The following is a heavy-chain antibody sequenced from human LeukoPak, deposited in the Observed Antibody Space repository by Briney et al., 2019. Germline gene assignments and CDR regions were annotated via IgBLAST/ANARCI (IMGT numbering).Heavy chain of an antibody. J-gene: IGHJ5*02. D-gene: IGHD3-10*01. CDR1: GYTFTSYG. CDR2: ISADNGNT. V-gene: IGHV1-18*01. CDR3: VRDGEGVAISVNFWFDP. Sequence: GASVKVSCKASGYTFTSYGISWVRQAPGRGLEWMGWISADNGNTNHAQKFQGRVTMTRDTSTSTAYMELWSLTSEDTAVYYCVRDGEGVAISVNFWFDPWGQGTLVTVSS.